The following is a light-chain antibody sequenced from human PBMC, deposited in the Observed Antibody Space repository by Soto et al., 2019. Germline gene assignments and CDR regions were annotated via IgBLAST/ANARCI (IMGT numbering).Light chain of an antibody. Sequence: QSVLTQPPSVSGAPGQRVTISCTGSSSNIGAGYDVHWYQHLPGTPPKLLIYGNSNRPSGVPDRFSGSKSGPSASLAITGLQAEDEADYYCQSYDSSLSGWVFGGGTKLTVL. CDR1: SSNIGAGYD. V-gene: IGLV1-40*01. J-gene: IGLJ3*02. CDR2: GNS. CDR3: QSYDSSLSGWV.